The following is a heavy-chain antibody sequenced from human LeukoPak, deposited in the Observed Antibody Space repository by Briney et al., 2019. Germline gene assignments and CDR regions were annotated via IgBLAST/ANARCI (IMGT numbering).Heavy chain of an antibody. V-gene: IGHV4-34*01. Sequence: SETLSLTCAVYSGSFSGYYWSWIRQPPGKGLEWIGEINHSGSTNYNPSLKSRVTISVDKSKNQFSLKLSSVTAADTAVYYCARGPELLWFGEPWGQGTLVTVSS. D-gene: IGHD3-10*01. J-gene: IGHJ5*02. CDR1: SGSFSGYY. CDR2: INHSGST. CDR3: ARGPELLWFGEP.